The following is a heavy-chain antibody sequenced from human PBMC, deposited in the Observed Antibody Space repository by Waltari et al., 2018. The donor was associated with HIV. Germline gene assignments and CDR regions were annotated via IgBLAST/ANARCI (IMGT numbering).Heavy chain of an antibody. CDR1: GFTFSRYA. D-gene: IGHD6-6*01. J-gene: IGHJ4*02. V-gene: IGHV3-48*04. Sequence: EVQLVESGGGLVQPGGSLRLSCAASGFTFSRYAMNWVRQAPGKGLEGVSYISSSSTTINYADSVKGRFTISRDNAKNLLYLQMSSLRAEDTAVYFCARERFGSSYFGYWGQGTLVTVSS. CDR3: ARERFGSSYFGY. CDR2: ISSSSTTI.